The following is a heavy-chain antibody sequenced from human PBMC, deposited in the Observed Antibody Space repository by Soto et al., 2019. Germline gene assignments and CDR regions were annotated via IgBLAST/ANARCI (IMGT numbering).Heavy chain of an antibody. CDR3: ATLGYSSGWRYFQH. J-gene: IGHJ1*01. Sequence: ASVKVSCKASGYTLTELSMHWVRQAPGKGLEWMGGFDPEDGETIYAQKFQGRVTMTEDTSTDTAYMELSSLRSEDTAVYYCATLGYSSGWRYFQHWGQGTLVTVSS. V-gene: IGHV1-24*01. D-gene: IGHD6-19*01. CDR1: GYTLTELS. CDR2: FDPEDGET.